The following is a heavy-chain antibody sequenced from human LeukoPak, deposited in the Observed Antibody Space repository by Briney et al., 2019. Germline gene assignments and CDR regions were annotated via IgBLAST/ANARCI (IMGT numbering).Heavy chain of an antibody. D-gene: IGHD2-8*01. CDR2: FYPGDSDT. Sequence: KGGESLKISCKGSGYSFTSYWIGWVRQMPGKGLEWMGLFYPGDSDTRYSPSFQGQVTISADKSISTAYLQWSSLKASDTAMYYCARLPYCTNGVCYTISSAFDIWGQGTMVTVSS. CDR3: ARLPYCTNGVCYTISSAFDI. J-gene: IGHJ3*02. CDR1: GYSFTSYW. V-gene: IGHV5-51*01.